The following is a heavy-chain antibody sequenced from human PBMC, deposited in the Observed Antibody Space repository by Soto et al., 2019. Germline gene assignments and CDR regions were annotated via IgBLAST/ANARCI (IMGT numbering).Heavy chain of an antibody. CDR2: INSDGSST. Sequence: EVQLVESGGGLVQPGGSLRLSCAASGFTFSSYWMHWVRQAPGKGLVWVSRINSDGSSTSYADSVKGRFTISRDNAKNTLYLQMNSLRAEDTAVYYCARYNVDGSGIYALDYWGQGTLVTVSS. CDR3: ARYNVDGSGIYALDY. J-gene: IGHJ4*02. V-gene: IGHV3-74*01. CDR1: GFTFSSYW. D-gene: IGHD3-10*01.